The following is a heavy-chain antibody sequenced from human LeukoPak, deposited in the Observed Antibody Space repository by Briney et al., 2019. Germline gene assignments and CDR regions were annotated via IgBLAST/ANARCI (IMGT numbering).Heavy chain of an antibody. J-gene: IGHJ5*02. Sequence: SVKVSCKASGGTFSSYAISWVRQAPGQGLEWMGRIIPILGIANYAQKFQGRVTITADKSTSTAYMELSSLRSEDTAMYHCARVYCSRTSCYNWFDPWGQGTLVTVSS. CDR3: ARVYCSRTSCYNWFDP. D-gene: IGHD2-2*01. V-gene: IGHV1-69*04. CDR1: GGTFSSYA. CDR2: IIPILGIA.